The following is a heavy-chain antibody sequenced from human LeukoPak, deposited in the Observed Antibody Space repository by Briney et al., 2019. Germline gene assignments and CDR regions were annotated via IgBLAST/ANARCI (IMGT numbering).Heavy chain of an antibody. CDR2: IWYDGSRI. CDR3: ARAYSSSSEANFDY. J-gene: IGHJ4*02. CDR1: GFIFSNYG. D-gene: IGHD6-6*01. V-gene: IGHV3-33*01. Sequence: GGSLRLSCAASGFIFSNYGMQWVRQAPGKGRDWVAVIWYDGSRIYYADSVKGRFTISRDNSKNTLYLQMNSLRAEDTAAYYCARAYSSSSEANFDYWGQGTLVTVSS.